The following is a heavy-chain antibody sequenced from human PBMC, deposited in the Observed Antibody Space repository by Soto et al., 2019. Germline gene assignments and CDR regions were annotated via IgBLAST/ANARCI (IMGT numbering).Heavy chain of an antibody. J-gene: IGHJ6*02. CDR3: ARGTSVSSHYYYYGMDV. CDR2: INPSGGST. D-gene: IGHD2-8*01. Sequence: QVQLVQSGAEVKKPGASVKVSCKASGYTFTSYYMHWVRQAPGQGLEWMGIINPSGGSTSYAQKFHGRVTMTRDTSTKTVYRELSSLRSEDTAVYYCARGTSVSSHYYYYGMDVWGQGTTVTVSS. CDR1: GYTFTSYY. V-gene: IGHV1-46*01.